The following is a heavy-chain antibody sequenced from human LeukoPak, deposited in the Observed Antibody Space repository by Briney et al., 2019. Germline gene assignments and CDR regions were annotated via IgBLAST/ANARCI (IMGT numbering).Heavy chain of an antibody. D-gene: IGHD3-3*01. J-gene: IGHJ4*02. Sequence: GGSLRLSCAASGFTFGTYWMGWVRQAPGKGLEWIANIKEDGAHQDYVDSVKGRFTISRDNAKSSLYLQMNSLRAEDTAVYFCAKHGHYCSDWWGQGTLVTVSS. CDR1: GFTFGTYW. CDR2: IKEDGAHQ. CDR3: AKHGHYCSDW. V-gene: IGHV3-7*03.